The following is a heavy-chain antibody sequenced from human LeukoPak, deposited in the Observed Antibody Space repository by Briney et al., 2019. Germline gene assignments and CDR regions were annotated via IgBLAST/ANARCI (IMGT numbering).Heavy chain of an antibody. CDR3: ARDATIAAPLMS. Sequence: SETLSLTCTVSGSSINTPYYWAWIRQPPGEGLEWIGNIFHGVTTFYNPSLMNRVAISVDTSKNQFSLKLTPVTAADTAVYYCARDATIAAPLMSWGQGTLVIVSS. CDR1: GSSINTPYY. J-gene: IGHJ4*02. V-gene: IGHV4-38-2*02. D-gene: IGHD6-13*01. CDR2: IFHGVTT.